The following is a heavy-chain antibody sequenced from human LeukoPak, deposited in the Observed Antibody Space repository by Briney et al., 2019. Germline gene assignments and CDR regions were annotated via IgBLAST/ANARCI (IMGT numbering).Heavy chain of an antibody. CDR3: AKDWSGEQWLFHFDY. Sequence: PGRSLRLPCAASGFTFDDYAMHWVRQAPGKGLEWVSGISWNSGSIGYADSVKGRFTISRDNAKNSLYLQMNSLRAEDTALYYCAKDWSGEQWLFHFDYWGQGTLVTVSS. V-gene: IGHV3-9*01. CDR2: ISWNSGSI. J-gene: IGHJ4*02. D-gene: IGHD6-19*01. CDR1: GFTFDDYA.